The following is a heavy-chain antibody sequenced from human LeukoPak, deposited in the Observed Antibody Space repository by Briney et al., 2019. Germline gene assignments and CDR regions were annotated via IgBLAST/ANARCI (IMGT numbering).Heavy chain of an antibody. Sequence: GGSLRLSCAASGVALSNVWMTSVPQAPGKGLEWVGRIKTKTNGGTTDYAAPVKGRFTISRDDSKNTLYLQMNSLRIEDTAVYYCTSTHGYWGQGTLVTVSS. CDR3: TSTHGY. CDR2: IKTKTNGGTT. J-gene: IGHJ4*02. V-gene: IGHV3-15*01. CDR1: GVALSNVW.